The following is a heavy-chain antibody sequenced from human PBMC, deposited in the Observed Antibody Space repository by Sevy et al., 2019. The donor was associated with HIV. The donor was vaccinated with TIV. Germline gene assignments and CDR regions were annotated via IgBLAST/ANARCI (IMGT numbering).Heavy chain of an antibody. Sequence: GGSLRLSCAASGFTFSSYGMHWVRQAPGKGLEWVAFIQYDGSNKYYADSVKGRFTVSRDSSKNTLNLQRNSLRGDDTAVYYCAKDGTGFVAAPYNWFDPWGQGTLVTVSS. CDR3: AKDGTGFVAAPYNWFDP. J-gene: IGHJ5*02. CDR2: IQYDGSNK. V-gene: IGHV3-30*02. CDR1: GFTFSSYG. D-gene: IGHD6-6*01.